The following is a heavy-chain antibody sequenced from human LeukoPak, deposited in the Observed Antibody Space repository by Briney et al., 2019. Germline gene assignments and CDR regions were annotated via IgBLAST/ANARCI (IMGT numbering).Heavy chain of an antibody. CDR2: IYYRGST. CDR3: ARHNYYNFWNALNRFDP. J-gene: IGHJ5*02. CDR1: GDSINNNNYY. Sequence: SETLSLTCTVSGDSINNNNYYWAWIRQSPGKGLEWIGSIYYRGSTYYNPSLKSRLIMSVDTAENHFSLRLTSVTAADTAIYYCARHNYYNFWNALNRFDPWGQGTLVTVSS. D-gene: IGHD3-3*01. V-gene: IGHV4-39*01.